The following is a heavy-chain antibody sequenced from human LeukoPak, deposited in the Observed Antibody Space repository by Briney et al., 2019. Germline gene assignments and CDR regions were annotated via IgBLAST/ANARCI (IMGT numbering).Heavy chain of an antibody. CDR2: INHSGST. J-gene: IGHJ4*02. Sequence: SETLSLTCTVSGGSISSSSYYWGWIRQPPGKGLEWIGEINHSGSTNYNPSLKSRVTISVDTSKNQFSLKLSSVTAADTAVYYCARVGVHCSSTSCYSMRENNFDYWGQGTLVTVSS. D-gene: IGHD2-2*01. V-gene: IGHV4-39*07. CDR1: GGSISSSSYY. CDR3: ARVGVHCSSTSCYSMRENNFDY.